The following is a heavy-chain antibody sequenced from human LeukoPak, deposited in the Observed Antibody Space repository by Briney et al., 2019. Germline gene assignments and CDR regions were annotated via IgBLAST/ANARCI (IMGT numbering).Heavy chain of an antibody. CDR3: AASVGDYGGNFDAFDI. CDR2: INPSGGST. V-gene: IGHV1-46*01. J-gene: IGHJ3*02. CDR1: GYTFTSYH. Sequence: ASVKVSCKASGYTFTSYHMHWVRQAPGQGLEWMGIINPSGGSTSYAQKFQGRVTITRDMSTSTAYMELSSLRSEDTAVYYCAASVGDYGGNFDAFDIWGQGTMVTVSS. D-gene: IGHD4-23*01.